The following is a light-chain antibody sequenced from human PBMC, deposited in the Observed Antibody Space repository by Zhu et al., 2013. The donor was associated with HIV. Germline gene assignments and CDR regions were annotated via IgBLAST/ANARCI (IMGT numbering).Light chain of an antibody. CDR3: SSYTTNNALV. CDR2: DVT. Sequence: QSALTQPASVSGSPGQSITISCTGTNSDVGSYKLVSWYQQHPDKAPKLIISDVTNRPSGVSNRFSGSKSGNTASLTISGLRAEDEADYYCSSYTTNNALVFGGGTKLTVL. CDR1: NSDVGSYKL. J-gene: IGLJ2*01. V-gene: IGLV2-14*02.